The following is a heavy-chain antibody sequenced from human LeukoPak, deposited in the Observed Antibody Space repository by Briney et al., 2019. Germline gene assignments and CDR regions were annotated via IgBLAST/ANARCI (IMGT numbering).Heavy chain of an antibody. J-gene: IGHJ4*02. Sequence: GSLRLSCAASGFTFSSYAMSWVRQAPGKGLEWVSAISGSGGSTYYADSVKGRFSISRDNSKNTLYLQMNSLRAEDTAVYYCAKRGLQLWQYYFDYWGQGTLVTVSS. CDR2: ISGSGGST. V-gene: IGHV3-23*01. CDR1: GFTFSSYA. D-gene: IGHD5-18*01. CDR3: AKRGLQLWQYYFDY.